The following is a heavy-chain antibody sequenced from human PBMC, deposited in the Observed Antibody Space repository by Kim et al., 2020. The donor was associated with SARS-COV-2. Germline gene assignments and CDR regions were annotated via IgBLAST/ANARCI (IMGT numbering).Heavy chain of an antibody. CDR3: ARHRATGFFQS. CDR2: MYSSGST. CDR1: GSSISNYY. D-gene: IGHD7-27*01. V-gene: IGHV4-59*08. J-gene: IGHJ5*02. Sequence: SETLSLTCSVSGSSISNYYWSWIRQPPGKGLEWIGYMYSSGSTNYNPSLKSRLTISIDTSKRQFSLTLTSVTATDTAVYFCARHRATGFFQSLGQGTLVT.